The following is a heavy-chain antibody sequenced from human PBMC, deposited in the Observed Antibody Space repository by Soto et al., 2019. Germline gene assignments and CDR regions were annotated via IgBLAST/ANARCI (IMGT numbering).Heavy chain of an antibody. CDR2: IIPIFGTA. V-gene: IGHV1-69*13. CDR1: GGTFSSYA. CDR3: ARYDSSGPMGFDY. D-gene: IGHD6-19*01. J-gene: IGHJ4*02. Sequence: SVKVSCKASGGTFSSYAISWVRQAPGQGLEWMGGIIPIFGTANYAQKFQGRVTITADESTSTAYMELSSLRSEDTAVYYCARYDSSGPMGFDYWGQGTLVTVSS.